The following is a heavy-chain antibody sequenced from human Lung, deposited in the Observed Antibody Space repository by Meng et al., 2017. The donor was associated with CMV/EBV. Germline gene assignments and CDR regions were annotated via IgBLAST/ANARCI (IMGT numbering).Heavy chain of an antibody. CDR1: GFTFSSYW. J-gene: IGHJ6*02. D-gene: IGHD1-7*01. CDR2: IKSDGSST. CDR3: ARENYRQYYYYGMDV. V-gene: IGHV3-74*01. Sequence: SCVASGFTFSSYWMHWVRQATGEGLLWVSRIKSDGSSTAYADSVRGRFTITDDNAKTTQHLQMSSLRADDTAVYYCARENYRQYYYYGMDVWGQGXTVTVSS.